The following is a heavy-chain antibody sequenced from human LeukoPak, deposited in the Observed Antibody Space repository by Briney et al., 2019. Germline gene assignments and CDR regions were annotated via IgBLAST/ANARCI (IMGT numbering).Heavy chain of an antibody. J-gene: IGHJ6*02. Sequence: PGGSLRLSCAASGFTVSSNYMSWVRQAPGKGLEWVSVVYSAGRTYYADSVKGRFTISRDNSKNTMYLQMNSLRAEDTAVYYCARDLEVRGGAAAGRPYYYYYAMDVWGQGTTVTVSS. CDR1: GFTVSSNY. CDR2: VYSAGRT. CDR3: ARDLEVRGGAAAGRPYYYYYAMDV. D-gene: IGHD6-13*01. V-gene: IGHV3-53*01.